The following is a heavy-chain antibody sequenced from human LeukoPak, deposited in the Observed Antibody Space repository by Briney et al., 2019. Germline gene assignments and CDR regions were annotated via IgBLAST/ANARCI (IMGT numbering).Heavy chain of an antibody. CDR3: ASRGHYTYYFDF. J-gene: IGHJ4*02. CDR1: GYAITSGYY. V-gene: IGHV4-38-2*02. CDR2: VYHNGAT. Sequence: SETLSLTCTVSGYAITSGYYWGWVRQSPGKGLEWIGDVYHNGATFDNPSLKSRLSISVDTSKNQFSLNLSPVTAADTAVYYCASRGHYTYYFDFWGQGTLVTVSS. D-gene: IGHD3-3*01.